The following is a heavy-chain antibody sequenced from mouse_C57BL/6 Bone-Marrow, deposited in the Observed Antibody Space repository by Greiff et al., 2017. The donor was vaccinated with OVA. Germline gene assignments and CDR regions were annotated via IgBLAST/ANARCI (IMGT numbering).Heavy chain of an antibody. CDR2: ISGGGGNT. CDR1: GFTFSSYT. CDR3: ARRVPAWFAY. Sequence: EVKLVESGGGLVKPGGSLKLSCAASGFTFSSYTMSWVRQTPEKRLEWVATISGGGGNTYYPDSVKGRFTISRDNAKNTLYLQMSSLRSEDTALYYCARRVPAWFAYWGQGTLVTVSA. J-gene: IGHJ3*01. V-gene: IGHV5-9*01.